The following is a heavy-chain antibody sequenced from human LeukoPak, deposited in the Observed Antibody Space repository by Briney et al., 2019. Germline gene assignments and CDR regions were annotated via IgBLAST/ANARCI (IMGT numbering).Heavy chain of an antibody. CDR2: IKSKTDGGTT. D-gene: IGHD3-22*01. Sequence: GGSLRLSCAASGFTFSNAWMSWVRQAPGKGLEWVGRIKSKTDGGTTDYAAPVKGRFTISRDDSKNTLYLQMNSLKTEDTAVYYCTTAGVAGLLYTYYYDSSGRFDYWGQGTLVTVSS. J-gene: IGHJ4*02. V-gene: IGHV3-15*01. CDR3: TTAGVAGLLYTYYYDSSGRFDY. CDR1: GFTFSNAW.